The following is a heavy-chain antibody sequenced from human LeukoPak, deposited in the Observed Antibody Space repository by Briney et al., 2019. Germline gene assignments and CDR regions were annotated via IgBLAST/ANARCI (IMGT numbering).Heavy chain of an antibody. Sequence: SSETLSLTCAVSGGSISSGGYSWSWIRQPPGKGLEGIGYIYHSGSTYYNPSLKSRVTISVDRSKNQFSLKLSSVTAADTAVYYCASVYYYDSSGFFDYWGQGTLVTVSS. CDR2: IYHSGST. V-gene: IGHV4-30-2*01. CDR1: GGSISSGGYS. J-gene: IGHJ4*02. CDR3: ASVYYYDSSGFFDY. D-gene: IGHD3-22*01.